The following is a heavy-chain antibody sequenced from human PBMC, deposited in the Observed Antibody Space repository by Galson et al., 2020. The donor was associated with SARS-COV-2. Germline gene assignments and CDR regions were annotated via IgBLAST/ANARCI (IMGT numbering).Heavy chain of an antibody. D-gene: IGHD3-10*01. J-gene: IGHJ3*01. Sequence: GESLKISCEASGYSFTDYWIGWVRQMPGKGLEWMGLIYPGASDTRYSPSFQGQVTVSADKSITTAYLQWRSLKASDTAIYYCARGRGGNTDAFDVWGQGTMVTVSS. CDR1: GYSFTDYW. V-gene: IGHV5-51*01. CDR2: IYPGASDT. CDR3: ARGRGGNTDAFDV.